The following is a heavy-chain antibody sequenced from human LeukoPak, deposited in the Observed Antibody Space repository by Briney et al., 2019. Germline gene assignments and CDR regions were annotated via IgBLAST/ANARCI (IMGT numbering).Heavy chain of an antibody. J-gene: IGHJ4*02. V-gene: IGHV4-59*08. Sequence: GSLRLSCAASGFTFSNYAMNWVRQAPGKGLEWIGYIYYSGSTKYNPSLKSRVTISVDTSKNQFSLKLSSVTAADTAVYYCARRGYASSWSFDYWGQGTLVTVSS. CDR3: ARRGYASSWSFDY. CDR1: GFTFSNYA. CDR2: IYYSGST. D-gene: IGHD6-13*01.